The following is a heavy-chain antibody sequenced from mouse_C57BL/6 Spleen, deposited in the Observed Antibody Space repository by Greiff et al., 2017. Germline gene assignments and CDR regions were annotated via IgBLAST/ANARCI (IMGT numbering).Heavy chain of an antibody. CDR2: IDPEGGET. Sequence: VQLQQSGAELAKPGASVKLSCTASGYTFTDYYMHWVKQRPGQGLEWIGRIDPEGGETKYAPKFQGKATITADTSSNTAYMQLISLASEDTAVYYCARDRGSFDYWGQGTTLTVSS. J-gene: IGHJ2*01. CDR1: GYTFTDYY. CDR3: ARDRGSFDY. V-gene: IGHV14-2*01. D-gene: IGHD3-1*01.